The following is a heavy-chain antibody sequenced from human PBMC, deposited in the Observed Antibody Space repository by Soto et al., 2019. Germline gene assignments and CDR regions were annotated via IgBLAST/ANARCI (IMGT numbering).Heavy chain of an antibody. V-gene: IGHV4-31*03. CDR1: GGSISSGGYY. D-gene: IGHD1-26*01. Sequence: QVQLQESGPGLVKPSQTLSLTCTASGGSISSGGYYWSWIRQHPGKGLEWIGYIYYSGSTYYNPSLKSRVTISVDTSKNQFSLKLSSVTAADTAVYCCARDRGPWTNFDYWGQGTLVTVSS. J-gene: IGHJ4*02. CDR3: ARDRGPWTNFDY. CDR2: IYYSGST.